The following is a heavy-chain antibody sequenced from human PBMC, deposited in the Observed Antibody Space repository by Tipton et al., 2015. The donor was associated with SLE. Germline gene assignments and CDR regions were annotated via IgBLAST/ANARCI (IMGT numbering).Heavy chain of an antibody. CDR2: IYYSGST. D-gene: IGHD6-13*01. Sequence: TPSLTCTVSGGSISSSSYYWGWTRQPPGKGLEWIGGIYYSGSTYYNPSLKSRVTISVDTSKNQFSLKLSSVTAADTAVYYCARHFRQQLVRGGYFDYWGQGTLVTVSS. J-gene: IGHJ4*02. CDR1: GGSISSSSYY. CDR3: ARHFRQQLVRGGYFDY. V-gene: IGHV4-39*01.